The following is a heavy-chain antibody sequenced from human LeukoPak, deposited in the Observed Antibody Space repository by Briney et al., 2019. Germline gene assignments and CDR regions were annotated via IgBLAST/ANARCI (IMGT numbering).Heavy chain of an antibody. CDR1: GYTFTSYD. CDR2: MNPNSGNT. V-gene: IGHV1-8*01. Sequence: ASVKVSCKASGYTFTSYDINWVRQATGQGLEWMGWMNPNSGNTGYAQKFQGRVTMTRNTSISTAYMELSSLRSEDTAVYYCARGDYYGSGSYYYYGMDVWGQGTTVTVSS. J-gene: IGHJ6*02. D-gene: IGHD3-10*01. CDR3: ARGDYYGSGSYYYYGMDV.